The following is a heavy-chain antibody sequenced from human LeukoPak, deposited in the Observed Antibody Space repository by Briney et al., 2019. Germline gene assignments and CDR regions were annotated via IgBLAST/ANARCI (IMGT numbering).Heavy chain of an antibody. Sequence: ASVNVSCKASGGTFSSYAISWVRQAPGQGLEWMGGIIPSFGTANYAQKFQGRVTITADESTSTAYMELSSLRSEDTAVYYCARGEIVAVAGTTGGYYYYGMDVWGKGTTVTVSS. CDR1: GGTFSSYA. J-gene: IGHJ6*04. D-gene: IGHD6-19*01. CDR3: ARGEIVAVAGTTGGYYYYGMDV. CDR2: IIPSFGTA. V-gene: IGHV1-69*01.